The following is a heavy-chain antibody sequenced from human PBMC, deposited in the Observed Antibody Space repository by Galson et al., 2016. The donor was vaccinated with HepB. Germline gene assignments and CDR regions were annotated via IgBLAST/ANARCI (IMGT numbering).Heavy chain of an antibody. CDR1: GGSISSSNW. V-gene: IGHV4-4*02. CDR3: GGDRGSSSSGLSWYYYGMDV. CDR2: IYHSGST. J-gene: IGHJ6*02. D-gene: IGHD6-6*01. Sequence: SETLSLTCAVSGGSISSSNWWSWVRQPPGKGLEWIGEIYHSGSTNYNPSLKSRVTISLDKSTNQFSLKLSSVTAADTAVYYCGGDRGSSSSGLSWYYYGMDVWGQGTTVTVSS.